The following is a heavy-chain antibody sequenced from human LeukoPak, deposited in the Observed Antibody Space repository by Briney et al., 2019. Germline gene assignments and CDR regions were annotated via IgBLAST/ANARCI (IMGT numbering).Heavy chain of an antibody. Sequence: ASVKVSCKASGYTFTSYGISWARQAPGQGLEWMGWISAYNGNTNYAQKLQGRVTMTTDTSTSTAYMELRSLRSDDTAVYYCARDRVDTAMVTLFDYWGQGTLVTVSS. J-gene: IGHJ4*02. CDR3: ARDRVDTAMVTLFDY. CDR2: ISAYNGNT. D-gene: IGHD5-18*01. CDR1: GYTFTSYG. V-gene: IGHV1-18*01.